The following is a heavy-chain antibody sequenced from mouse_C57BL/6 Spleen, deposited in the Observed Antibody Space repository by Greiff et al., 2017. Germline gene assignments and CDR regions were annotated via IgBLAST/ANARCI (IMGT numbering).Heavy chain of an antibody. V-gene: IGHV5-9-1*02. Sequence: EVKLVESGEGLVKPGGSLKLSCAASGFTFSSYAMSWVRQTPEKRLEWVAYISSGGDYIYYADTVKGRFTISRDNARNTLYLQMSSLKSEDTAMYYCTRSYGNHEGYYAMDYWGQGTSGTVSS. J-gene: IGHJ4*01. D-gene: IGHD2-1*01. CDR3: TRSYGNHEGYYAMDY. CDR1: GFTFSSYA. CDR2: ISSGGDYI.